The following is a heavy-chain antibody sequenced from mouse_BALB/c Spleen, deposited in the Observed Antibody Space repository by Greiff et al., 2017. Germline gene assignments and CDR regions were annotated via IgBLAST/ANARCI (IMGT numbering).Heavy chain of an antibody. CDR1: GFTFTDYY. J-gene: IGHJ4*01. V-gene: IGHV7-3*02. Sequence: EVKLVESGGGLVQPGGSLRLSCATSGFTFTDYYMSWVRQPPGKALEWLGFIRNKANGYTTEYSASVKGRFTISRDNSQSILYLHMNTLRAEDSATYYCASDRGDGQHSDYYSMDYWGQGTSGTVSS. D-gene: IGHD2-3*01. CDR3: ASDRGDGQHSDYYSMDY. CDR2: IRNKANGYTT.